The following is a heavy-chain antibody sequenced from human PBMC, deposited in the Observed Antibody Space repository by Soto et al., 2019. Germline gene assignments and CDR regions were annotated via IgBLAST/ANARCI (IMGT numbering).Heavy chain of an antibody. CDR2: IGAGNRDT. J-gene: IGHJ4*02. Sequence: QVQLVQSGAEVKKPGASVKVSCKASGYTFTNFGISWMRQAPGQGLEWMGWIGAGNRDTNYAQNLQARLTMTTDTSTNTAYMELRSLKSDDTAVYYCARDISYGSETAYGYWGQGTLVTVSS. CDR3: ARDISYGSETAYGY. V-gene: IGHV1-18*01. CDR1: GYTFTNFG. D-gene: IGHD3-10*01.